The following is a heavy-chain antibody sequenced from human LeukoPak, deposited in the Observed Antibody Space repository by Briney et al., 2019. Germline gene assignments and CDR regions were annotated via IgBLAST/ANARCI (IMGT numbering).Heavy chain of an antibody. Sequence: SVKASCQASGSTSISSATQWVRPARGQRIEWKGWIVVGSGHTNYAKKFQERVTITRDMSTSTAYMELSSLRSEDTAVYYCAAFRAYNLNYVAYVDYWGQGTLVTVSS. V-gene: IGHV1-58*02. CDR1: GSTSISSA. D-gene: IGHD1-7*01. CDR2: IVVGSGHT. J-gene: IGHJ4*02. CDR3: AAFRAYNLNYVAYVDY.